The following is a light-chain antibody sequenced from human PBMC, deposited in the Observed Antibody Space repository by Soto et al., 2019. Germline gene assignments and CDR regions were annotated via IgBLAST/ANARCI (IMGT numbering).Light chain of an antibody. Sequence: DIQMTQSPSSLSASVGDRVTITCRASQGISNYLAWYQQKPGKVPKLLIYAASTLQSGVPSRFSGSGSGADFTLTISSLPPEDVATYDCQKYNSAPLKVGQGNKVEIK. CDR3: QKYNSAPLK. V-gene: IGKV1-27*01. J-gene: IGKJ1*01. CDR2: AAS. CDR1: QGISNY.